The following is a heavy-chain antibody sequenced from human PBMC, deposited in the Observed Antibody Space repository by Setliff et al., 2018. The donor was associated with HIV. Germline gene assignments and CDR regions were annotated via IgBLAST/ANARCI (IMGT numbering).Heavy chain of an antibody. D-gene: IGHD6-19*01. CDR1: GVSIVSGGFY. V-gene: IGHV4-31*03. CDR2: VYYTGKT. J-gene: IGHJ3*02. Sequence: SETLSLTCSVSGVSIVSGGFYYSWIRQHPGKGLEWLGTVYYTGKTYYNPSLQSRLTMSADTSKNQLYLKMNSVTVADTATYYCARAQRLFTDAFNIWGRGTMVTVSS. CDR3: ARAQRLFTDAFNI.